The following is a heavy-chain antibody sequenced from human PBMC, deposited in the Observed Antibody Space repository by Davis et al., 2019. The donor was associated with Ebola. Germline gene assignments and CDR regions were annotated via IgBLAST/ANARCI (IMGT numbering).Heavy chain of an antibody. D-gene: IGHD5-12*01. V-gene: IGHV1-46*01. J-gene: IGHJ6*02. Sequence: ASVKVSCKASGYTFTSYYMHWVRQAPGQGLEWMGIINPSGGSTSYAQKFQGRVTMTRDTSTSTVYMELSSLRSEDTAVYYCARDKGKVDIVAPGYGMDVWGQGTTVTVSS. CDR1: GYTFTSYY. CDR2: INPSGGST. CDR3: ARDKGKVDIVAPGYGMDV.